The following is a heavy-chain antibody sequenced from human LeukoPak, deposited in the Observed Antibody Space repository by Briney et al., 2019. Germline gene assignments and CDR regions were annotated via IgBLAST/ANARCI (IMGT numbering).Heavy chain of an antibody. D-gene: IGHD6-6*01. CDR1: GYSISSGYY. Sequence: PSETLSLTCAVSGYSISSGYYWGWIRQPPGRGLEWIGSINHSGNTYCNPSLKSRVTISVDTSKNQFSLKLSSVTAADTAVYYCARLDIEYSSSTTTFDIWGQGTMVTVSS. V-gene: IGHV4-38-2*01. J-gene: IGHJ3*02. CDR2: INHSGNT. CDR3: ARLDIEYSSSTTTFDI.